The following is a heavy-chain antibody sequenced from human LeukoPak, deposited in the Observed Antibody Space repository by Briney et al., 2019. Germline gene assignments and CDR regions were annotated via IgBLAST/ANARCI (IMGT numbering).Heavy chain of an antibody. CDR2: ISGSGGST. Sequence: GGSLRLSCAASGFTVSSNYMSWVRQAPGKGLEWVSAISGSGGSTYYADSVKGRFTISRDNSKNTLYLQMNSLRAEDTAVYYCAKGGPTYYDFWSGYSYCTELDYWGQGTLVTVSS. J-gene: IGHJ4*02. D-gene: IGHD3-3*01. CDR3: AKGGPTYYDFWSGYSYCTELDY. CDR1: GFTVSSNY. V-gene: IGHV3-23*01.